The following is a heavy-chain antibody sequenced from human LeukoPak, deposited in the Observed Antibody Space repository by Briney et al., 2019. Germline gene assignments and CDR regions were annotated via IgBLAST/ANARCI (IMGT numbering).Heavy chain of an antibody. CDR3: ARDGAGPDAFDV. V-gene: IGHV3-48*03. Sequence: PGGSLRLSCAASGFTFSSYDMNWVRQAPGKGLERVSYISSGGRTIHYADSVKGRFTISRDSAKTSLYLQMNSLRAEDTAVHYCARDGAGPDAFDVWGQGTMVTVSS. D-gene: IGHD4/OR15-4a*01. CDR2: ISSGGRTI. CDR1: GFTFSSYD. J-gene: IGHJ3*01.